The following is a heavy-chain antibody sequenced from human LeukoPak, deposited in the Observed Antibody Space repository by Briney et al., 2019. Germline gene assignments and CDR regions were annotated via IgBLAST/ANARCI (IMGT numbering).Heavy chain of an antibody. CDR3: ALWFGELLRFDP. CDR2: INHSGST. Sequence: SETLSLTCAVYGGSFSGYYWSWIRQPPGKGLEWIGEINHSGSTNYNPSLKSRVTISVDTSKNQFSLKLSSVTAADTAVYYCALWFGELLRFDPWGQGTLVTVSS. D-gene: IGHD3-10*01. CDR1: GGSFSGYY. V-gene: IGHV4-34*01. J-gene: IGHJ5*02.